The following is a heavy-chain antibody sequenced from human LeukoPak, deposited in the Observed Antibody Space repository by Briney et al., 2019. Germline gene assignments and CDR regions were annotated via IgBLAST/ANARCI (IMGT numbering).Heavy chain of an antibody. CDR2: ISYDENNK. V-gene: IGHV3-30-3*01. Sequence: GGSLRLSCAASGFTFSSYAMHWVRQAPGKGLEWVAVISYDENNKYYADSVKGRFTISRDNSKNTLFLQMNSLRAEDTAVYYCARLYYYGSGSYYYFDYWGQGTLVTVSS. CDR1: GFTFSSYA. D-gene: IGHD3-10*01. J-gene: IGHJ4*02. CDR3: ARLYYYGSGSYYYFDY.